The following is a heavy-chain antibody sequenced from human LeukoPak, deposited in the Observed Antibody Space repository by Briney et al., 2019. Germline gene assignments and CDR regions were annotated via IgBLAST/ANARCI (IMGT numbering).Heavy chain of an antibody. V-gene: IGHV4-34*01. D-gene: IGHD6-13*01. CDR1: GGSFSGYY. Sequence: SETLSLTCAVYGGSFSGYYWNWIRQPPGKGLEWIGEINHSGSTNYNPSLKSRVTISVDTSKNQFSLKLSSVTAADTAVYYCARGQGDSSSWYLYYYYMDVWGKGTTVTVSS. CDR3: ARGQGDSSSWYLYYYYMDV. CDR2: INHSGST. J-gene: IGHJ6*03.